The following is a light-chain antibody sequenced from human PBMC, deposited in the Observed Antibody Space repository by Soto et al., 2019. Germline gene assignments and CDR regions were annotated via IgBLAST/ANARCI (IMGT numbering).Light chain of an antibody. CDR1: QTISSW. Sequence: DIQMTQSPSTLSGSVGDRVTITCRASQTISSWLAWYQQKPGKAPKLLIYKASTLQSGVPSRFGGSGSGTDFTLTVSSLQPEDFATYYCQQLFMYPPTFGPGTKVDIK. CDR2: KAS. V-gene: IGKV1-5*03. CDR3: QQLFMYPPT. J-gene: IGKJ3*01.